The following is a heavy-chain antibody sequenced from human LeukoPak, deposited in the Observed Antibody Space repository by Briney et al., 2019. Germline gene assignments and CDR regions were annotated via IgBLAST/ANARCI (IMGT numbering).Heavy chain of an antibody. V-gene: IGHV3-23*01. Sequence: GGSLRLSCAASGFSFSNYAMSWVRQAPGKGLEWVSAISASGTSTYYADSVKGRFTISRDNSRNTLFLQVNSLRAEDTALYYCARSPIVLVPAAIKRNYYYYMDVWGKGTTVTVSS. D-gene: IGHD2-2*02. J-gene: IGHJ6*03. CDR2: ISASGTST. CDR3: ARSPIVLVPAAIKRNYYYYMDV. CDR1: GFSFSNYA.